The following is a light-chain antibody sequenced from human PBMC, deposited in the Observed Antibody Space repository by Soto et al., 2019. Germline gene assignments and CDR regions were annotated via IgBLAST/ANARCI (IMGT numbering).Light chain of an antibody. Sequence: IQLTQSPSSLSASVGDRVTITCRATQSISSWLAWYQHKPGKAPNLLIYSAFSLESGVPSRFSGSGSGTDYTLTISSLQPEDFATYFCQQSYSRPRTFGQGTKVDIK. V-gene: IGKV1-39*01. CDR3: QQSYSRPRT. CDR1: QSISSW. J-gene: IGKJ1*01. CDR2: SAF.